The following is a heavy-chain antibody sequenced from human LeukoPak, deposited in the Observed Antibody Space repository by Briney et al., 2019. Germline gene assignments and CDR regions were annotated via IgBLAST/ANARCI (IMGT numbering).Heavy chain of an antibody. J-gene: IGHJ4*02. CDR3: AKRGVVIRVILVGFHKEAYYFDS. D-gene: IGHD3-22*01. V-gene: IGHV3-23*01. CDR2: ISDSGGST. Sequence: GGSLRLSCAVSGITLSNYGMSWVRQAPGKGLEWVAGISDSGGSTKYADSVKGRFTISRDNPKTTLYLQMNSLRAEDTAVYFCAKRGVVIRVILVGFHKEAYYFDSWGQGALVTVSS. CDR1: GITLSNYG.